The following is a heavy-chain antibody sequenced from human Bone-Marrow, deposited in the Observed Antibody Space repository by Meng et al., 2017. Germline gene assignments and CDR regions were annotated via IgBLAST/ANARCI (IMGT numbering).Heavy chain of an antibody. Sequence: QITLKESGPTLVKPTQTLTLTCNFSGFSLSTTGVAVHWIRQPPGKALEWLALTYWDDDKRYRPSLKTRLTITKNTSKNHVVLKKTNMDPVDTATYYCVHSAASTFPDYWGQGTLVTVSS. CDR2: TYWDDDK. V-gene: IGHV2-5*02. CDR3: VHSAASTFPDY. J-gene: IGHJ4*01. D-gene: IGHD6-13*01. CDR1: GFSLSTTGVA.